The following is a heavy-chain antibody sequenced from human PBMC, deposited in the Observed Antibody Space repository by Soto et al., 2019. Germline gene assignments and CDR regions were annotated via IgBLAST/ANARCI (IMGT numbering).Heavy chain of an antibody. D-gene: IGHD2-2*01. J-gene: IGHJ6*03. CDR2: ISSSSSTI. CDR3: ARSQTDLFYDGQYQLLLGYYYYMDV. CDR1: GFTFSSYS. V-gene: IGHV3-48*04. Sequence: GGSLRLSCAASGFTFSSYSMNWVRQAPGKGLEWVSYISSSSSTIYYADSVKGRFTISRDNAKNSLYLQMNSLRAEDTAVYYCARSQTDLFYDGQYQLLLGYYYYMDVWGKGTTVTVSS.